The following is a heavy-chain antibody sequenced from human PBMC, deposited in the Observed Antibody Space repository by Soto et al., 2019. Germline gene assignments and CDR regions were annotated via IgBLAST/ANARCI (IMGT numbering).Heavy chain of an antibody. CDR2: IYSGGST. J-gene: IGHJ6*02. Sequence: PGGSLRLSCAAPGFTVSSNYMSWVRQAPGKGLEWVSVIYSGGSTYYADSVKGRLTISRDNSKNTLYLQMNSLRAEDTAVYFCASQDSTGFGFFHGMDVWGQGTTVTVSS. CDR3: ASQDSTGFGFFHGMDV. CDR1: GFTVSSNY. V-gene: IGHV3-66*04. D-gene: IGHD4-4*01.